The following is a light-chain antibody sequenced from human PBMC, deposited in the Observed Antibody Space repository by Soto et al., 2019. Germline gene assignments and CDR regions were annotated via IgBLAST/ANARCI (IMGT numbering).Light chain of an antibody. Sequence: DIQMTQSPSSLSASVGDRVTITCRASQSISSYLNWYQQKPGKAPKLLIYAASSLQSGVPSRFSGSGSGTDLTLTISSLQPEDFATYYCQQSYSTPYTFGQGTKVDIX. CDR1: QSISSY. V-gene: IGKV1-39*01. CDR2: AAS. J-gene: IGKJ2*01. CDR3: QQSYSTPYT.